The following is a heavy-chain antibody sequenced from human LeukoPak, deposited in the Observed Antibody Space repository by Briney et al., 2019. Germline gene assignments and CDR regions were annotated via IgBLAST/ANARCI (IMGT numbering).Heavy chain of an antibody. CDR3: ARGGFTGAYYYYMDV. J-gene: IGHJ6*03. CDR1: GGTFSSYA. CDR2: IIPIFGTA. V-gene: IGHV1-69*05. D-gene: IGHD7-27*01. Sequence: SVTVSFKASGGTFSSYAISWVRQAPGQGLEWMGGIIPIFGTANYSQKFQGRVTITTDESTSTAYMELSSLRSEDTAVYYCARGGFTGAYYYYMDVWGKGTTVTVSS.